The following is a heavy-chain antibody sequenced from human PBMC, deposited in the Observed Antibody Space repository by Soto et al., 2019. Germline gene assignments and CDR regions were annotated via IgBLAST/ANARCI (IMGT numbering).Heavy chain of an antibody. Sequence: QLHLVQSGAVVKKPGASVTVSCSASGYPVTAYYMHWVRQAPGRGLEWMGGINPATGAAKYTQTFQGRVTMTRDTSTSTVFMELSGLTSGDPVVFYCARGGGVGVAGSAAFDMWGQGTLVTVSS. V-gene: IGHV1-2*05. CDR1: GYPVTAYY. D-gene: IGHD3-3*01. J-gene: IGHJ3*02. CDR3: ARGGGVGVAGSAAFDM. CDR2: INPATGAA.